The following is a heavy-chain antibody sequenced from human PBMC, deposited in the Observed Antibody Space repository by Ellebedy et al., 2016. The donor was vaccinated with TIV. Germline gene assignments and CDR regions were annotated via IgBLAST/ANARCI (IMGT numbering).Heavy chain of an antibody. V-gene: IGHV4-39*01. CDR3: ARHGVEMATITTFDY. D-gene: IGHD5-24*01. CDR2: IYDSGST. CDR1: GGSISSYY. J-gene: IGHJ4*02. Sequence: SETLSLTCTVSGGSISSYYWGWIRQPPGKGLEWIGSIYDSGSTYYNPSLKSRVTISVDTSKNQFSLKLSSVTAADTAVYYCARHGVEMATITTFDYWGQGTLVTVSS.